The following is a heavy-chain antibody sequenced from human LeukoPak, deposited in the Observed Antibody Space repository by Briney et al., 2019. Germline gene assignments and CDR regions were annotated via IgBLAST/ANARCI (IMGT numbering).Heavy chain of an antibody. CDR1: GYTFTVYY. CDR3: ARDTYYYGSGSYSNPPDAFDI. J-gene: IGHJ3*02. D-gene: IGHD3-10*01. Sequence: GASVKVSFKASGYTFTVYYMHWVRQAPGQGLEWMGWINPNSGGTNYAQKFQGRVTMTRDTSISTAYMELSRLRSDDTAVYYCARDTYYYGSGSYSNPPDAFDIWGQGTMVTVSS. V-gene: IGHV1-2*02. CDR2: INPNSGGT.